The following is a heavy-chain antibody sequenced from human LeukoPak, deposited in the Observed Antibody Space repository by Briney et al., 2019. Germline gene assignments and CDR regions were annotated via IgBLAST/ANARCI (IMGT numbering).Heavy chain of an antibody. J-gene: IGHJ4*02. Sequence: GSSVKVSCKASGGTFSSYAISWVRQAPGQGLEWMGWINPNSGGTNYAQKFQGRVTMTRDTSISTAYMELSRLRSDDTAVYYCARDNSDYVWGSYRYRFDYWGQGTLVTVSS. CDR1: GGTFSSYA. CDR2: INPNSGGT. CDR3: ARDNSDYVWGSYRYRFDY. V-gene: IGHV1-2*02. D-gene: IGHD3-16*02.